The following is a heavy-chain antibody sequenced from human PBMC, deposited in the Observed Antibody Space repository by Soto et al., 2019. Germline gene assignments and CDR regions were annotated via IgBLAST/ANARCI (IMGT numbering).Heavy chain of an antibody. CDR2: IWHDGTRK. D-gene: IGHD3-10*01. Sequence: QVHLVESGGGVVQPGGSLTLSCSVSDFAFRLHGIHWVRHTPGKGLEWVSMIWHDGTRKYFRDSVRGRFTISRDSAKNKVYLQMNANRGDDSALYCCARDRSSSYSYAMDLWGQGTTVTESS. CDR1: DFAFRLHG. CDR3: ARDRSSSYSYAMDL. V-gene: IGHV3-33*01. J-gene: IGHJ6*02.